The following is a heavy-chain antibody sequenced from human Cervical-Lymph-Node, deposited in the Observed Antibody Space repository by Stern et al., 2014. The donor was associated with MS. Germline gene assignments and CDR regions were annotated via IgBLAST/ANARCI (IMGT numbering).Heavy chain of an antibody. CDR2: ISGYNADT. CDR1: GYTFSSNG. CDR3: TRGGALEGLDI. D-gene: IGHD6-25*01. J-gene: IGHJ3*02. Sequence: VQLVQSGAEVKKPGASVKVSCKASGYTFSSNGITWVRQAPGQGLEYMGWISGYNADTNYAQKFQGRVTMTTDTSTTTAYMELKSLRSDDTALYYCTRGGALEGLDIWGQGTMVTVSS. V-gene: IGHV1-18*01.